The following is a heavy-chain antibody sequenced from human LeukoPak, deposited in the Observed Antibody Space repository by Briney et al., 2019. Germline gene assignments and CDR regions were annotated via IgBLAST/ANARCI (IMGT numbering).Heavy chain of an antibody. Sequence: GGSLRLSCAASGFTFSSYSMNWVRHAPGKGLEWVSSISSSSSYIYYADSVKGRFTISRDNAKNSLYLQMNSLRAEDTAVYYCAREPMVQGVTLDYWGQGTLVTVSS. V-gene: IGHV3-21*01. J-gene: IGHJ4*02. D-gene: IGHD3-10*01. CDR2: ISSSSSYI. CDR1: GFTFSSYS. CDR3: AREPMVQGVTLDY.